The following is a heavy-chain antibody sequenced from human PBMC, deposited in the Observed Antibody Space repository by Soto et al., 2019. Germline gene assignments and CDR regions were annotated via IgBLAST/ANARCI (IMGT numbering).Heavy chain of an antibody. Sequence: EVQLVESGEGLVQPGGSLRLSCAASGFTFSSYNIHWIRQAPGKGLEFVSAISRSGDRTYYADSVKGRFTITRDNSKNTVWLQMGSLRAADMAVYYCSRARCSSGQCYDFDYWGRGALVSVSS. CDR3: SRARCSSGQCYDFDY. V-gene: IGHV3-64*02. CDR2: ISRSGDRT. CDR1: GFTFSSYN. J-gene: IGHJ4*02. D-gene: IGHD2-15*01.